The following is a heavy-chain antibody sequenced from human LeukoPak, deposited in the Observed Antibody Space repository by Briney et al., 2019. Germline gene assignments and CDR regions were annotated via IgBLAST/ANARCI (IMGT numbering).Heavy chain of an antibody. CDR2: INHSGST. J-gene: IGHJ3*02. CDR1: GGSFSGYY. D-gene: IGHD3-22*01. V-gene: IGHV4-34*01. CDR3: ARAYYYDSSGYYSRAFDI. Sequence: SETLSLTCAVYGGSFSGYYWSWIRQPPGKGLEWIGEINHSGSTNYNPSLKSRVTISVDTSKNQSPLKLSSVTAADTAVYCCARAYYYDSSGYYSRAFDIWGQGTMVTVSS.